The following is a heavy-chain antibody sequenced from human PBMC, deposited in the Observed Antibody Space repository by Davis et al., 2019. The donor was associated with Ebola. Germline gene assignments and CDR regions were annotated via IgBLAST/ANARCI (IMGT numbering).Heavy chain of an antibody. V-gene: IGHV4-59*08. CDR1: GGSISSYY. CDR3: ARHSPAGPNFDY. J-gene: IGHJ4*02. D-gene: IGHD2-2*01. CDR2: LYYSGST. Sequence: MPGGSLRLSCTVSGGSISSYYWSWIRQPPGKGLEWIGYLYYSGSTNYNPSLKSRVTISVDTSKNQFSLKLSSVTAADTAVYYCARHSPAGPNFDYWGQGTLVTVSS.